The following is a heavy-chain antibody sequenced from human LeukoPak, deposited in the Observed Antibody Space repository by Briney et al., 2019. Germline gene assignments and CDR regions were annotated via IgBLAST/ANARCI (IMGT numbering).Heavy chain of an antibody. J-gene: IGHJ6*03. CDR1: GDIFNSYS. V-gene: IGHV1-69*05. CDR3: ARVGRSRGSLPNSYYYMDV. D-gene: IGHD1-26*01. Sequence: ASVKVSCKASGDIFNSYSISWVRQAPGQGLEWMGGIFPIFGSANYAQTFQGRVTITTDQSTSTAYMELSSLSSEDTAVYYCARVGRSRGSLPNSYYYMDVWGKGTTVTVSS. CDR2: IFPIFGSA.